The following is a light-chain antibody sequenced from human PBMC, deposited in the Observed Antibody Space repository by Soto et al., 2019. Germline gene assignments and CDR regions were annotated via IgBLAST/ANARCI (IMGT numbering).Light chain of an antibody. J-gene: IGKJ1*01. V-gene: IGKV3-11*01. CDR2: DAS. Sequence: IVFTQSPSTLSLSPGAIATLSCRASQSISSYLAWYQQKPGQAPTLLLYDASKRATGIPARFSGSVSGTDFTLTTSRLETEDFSVYYGQQYQSWPPRTFGQGTKVDIK. CDR1: QSISSY. CDR3: QQYQSWPPRT.